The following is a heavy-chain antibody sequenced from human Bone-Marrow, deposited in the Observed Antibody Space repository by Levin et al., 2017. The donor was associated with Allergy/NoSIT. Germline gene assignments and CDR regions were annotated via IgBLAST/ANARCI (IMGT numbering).Heavy chain of an antibody. CDR2: IYSGGST. CDR3: ASGIMITFGGWYAFDI. Sequence: GGSLRLSCAASGFTISSNYMSWVRQAPGKGLEWVSVIYSGGSTYYADSVKGRFTISRDNSKNTLYLQMNSLRAEDTAVYYCASGIMITFGGWYAFDIWGQGTMVTVSS. J-gene: IGHJ3*02. CDR1: GFTISSNY. V-gene: IGHV3-53*01. D-gene: IGHD3-16*01.